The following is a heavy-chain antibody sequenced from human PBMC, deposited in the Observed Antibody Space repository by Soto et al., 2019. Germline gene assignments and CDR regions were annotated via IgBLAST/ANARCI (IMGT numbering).Heavy chain of an antibody. CDR2: IYYGGNS. D-gene: IGHD6-6*01. J-gene: IGHJ6*02. CDR3: AGQHPDHSSYNGVDL. Sequence: SETLSLTCTVSGGSISTSGFYWGWIRQPPGKGPEYIGSIYYGGNSYYNPSLESRVTLSVDTSMNQFSLKLRSVTAADTAVYYRAGQHPDHSSYNGVDLWGQGTAVTVSS. V-gene: IGHV4-39*01. CDR1: GGSISTSGFY.